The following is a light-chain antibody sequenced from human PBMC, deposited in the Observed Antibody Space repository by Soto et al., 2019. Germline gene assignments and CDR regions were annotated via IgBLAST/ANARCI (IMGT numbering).Light chain of an antibody. V-gene: IGKV3-11*01. CDR3: QQRSNWAT. J-gene: IGKJ3*01. Sequence: EIVLPQSPGTLSLSPGERATLSCRARQGVSSYLAWYQQKPGQAPRLLIYDASNGATGIPARFSGSGSVTDFTLTISSLEHEDFAVYYCQQRSNWATFGPGTKVDI. CDR2: DAS. CDR1: QGVSSY.